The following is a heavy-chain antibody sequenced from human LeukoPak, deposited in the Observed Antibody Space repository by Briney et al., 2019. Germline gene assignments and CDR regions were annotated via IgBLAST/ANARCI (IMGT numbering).Heavy chain of an antibody. D-gene: IGHD3-10*01. J-gene: IGHJ3*02. CDR1: GDSISSSHW. CDR3: ASGLYGSGRAWAFDI. V-gene: IGHV4-4*02. Sequence: SETLSLTCAVSGDSISSSHWWSWVRQPPGKGLEWTGEIYHSGSTNYNPSLKSRVTILVDKSRNQFSLKLSSVSAADTAVYYCASGLYGSGRAWAFDIWGQGTMVTVSS. CDR2: IYHSGST.